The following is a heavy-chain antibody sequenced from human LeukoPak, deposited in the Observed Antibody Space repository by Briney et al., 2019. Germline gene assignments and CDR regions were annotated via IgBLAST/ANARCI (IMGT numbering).Heavy chain of an antibody. CDR2: IRSKANSYAT. D-gene: IGHD3-22*01. V-gene: IGHV3-73*01. CDR1: GFTFSGSA. Sequence: HSGGSLGLSCAASGFTFSGSAMHWVRQASGKGLEWVGRIRSKANSYATAYAASVKGRFTISRDDSKNTAYLQMNSLKTEDTAVYYCTRHYCYDSSGYYGFDYWGQGTLVTVSS. CDR3: TRHYCYDSSGYYGFDY. J-gene: IGHJ4*02.